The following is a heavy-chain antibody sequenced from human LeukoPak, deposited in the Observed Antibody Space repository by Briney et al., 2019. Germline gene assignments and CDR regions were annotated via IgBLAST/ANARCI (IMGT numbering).Heavy chain of an antibody. CDR3: ALVPAAIRGYYYYGMDV. D-gene: IGHD2-2*02. V-gene: IGHV3-9*01. CDR1: GFTFDDYA. Sequence: GGSLRLSCAASGFTFDDYAMHWVRQAPGKGLEWVSGISWNSGSIGYADSVKGRFTISRDNAKNSLYLQMNSLGAEDTALYYCALVPAAIRGYYYYGMDVWGQGTTVTVSS. CDR2: ISWNSGSI. J-gene: IGHJ6*02.